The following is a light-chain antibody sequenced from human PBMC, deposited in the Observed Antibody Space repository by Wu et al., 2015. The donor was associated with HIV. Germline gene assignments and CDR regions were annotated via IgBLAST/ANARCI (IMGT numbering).Light chain of an antibody. CDR1: QSVDDN. Sequence: EILMTQSPATLSVSPGERATVSCRASQSVDDNVAWYQQKSGQAPRLLIHGASTRATGIPARFSGSGSGTEFTLTISSIQSEDFAVYYCHQYNNWPLTFGGGTKLEIK. CDR2: GAS. J-gene: IGKJ4*01. V-gene: IGKV3-15*01. CDR3: HQYNNWPLT.